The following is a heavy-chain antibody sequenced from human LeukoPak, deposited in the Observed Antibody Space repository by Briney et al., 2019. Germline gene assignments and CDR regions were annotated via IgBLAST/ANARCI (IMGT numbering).Heavy chain of an antibody. V-gene: IGHV3-15*07. CDR2: IRSRTDGGTT. CDR3: AKGFGSYDSSDFDS. CDR1: GFTFSSSA. D-gene: IGHD3-22*01. J-gene: IGHJ4*02. Sequence: PGGSLRLSCAASGFTFSSSAMNWVRQAPGKGLEWVGRIRSRTDGGTTDYAAPVKGRFTISRDDSKKTLYLQMNSLKTEDTAVYYCAKGFGSYDSSDFDSWGQGTLVTVSS.